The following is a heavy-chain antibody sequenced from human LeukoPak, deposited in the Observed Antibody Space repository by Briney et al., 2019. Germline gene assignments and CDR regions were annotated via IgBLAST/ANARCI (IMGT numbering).Heavy chain of an antibody. CDR1: GFTFSSYW. Sequence: PGGSLRLSCAASGFTFSSYWMTWVRQAPGSGLEWVTNIKQDGSEKYYVDSVKGRFTISRDNAKNSLYLQMNSLRAEDTAVYYCAELGITMIGGAWGKGTTVTISS. CDR2: IKQDGSEK. CDR3: AELGITMIGGA. D-gene: IGHD3-10*02. V-gene: IGHV3-7*01. J-gene: IGHJ6*04.